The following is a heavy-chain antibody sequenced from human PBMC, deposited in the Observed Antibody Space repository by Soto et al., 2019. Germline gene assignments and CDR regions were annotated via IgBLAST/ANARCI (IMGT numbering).Heavy chain of an antibody. V-gene: IGHV3-33*06. D-gene: IGHD2-21*01. J-gene: IGHJ6*02. Sequence: SLRLSCAASGFTFSSYGMHWVRQAPGKGLEWVAVIWYDGSNKYYADSVKGRFTISRDNSKNTLYLQMNSLRAEDTAVYYCAKDRGDYYYYYYGMDVWGQGTTVTVSS. CDR2: IWYDGSNK. CDR1: GFTFSSYG. CDR3: AKDRGDYYYYYYGMDV.